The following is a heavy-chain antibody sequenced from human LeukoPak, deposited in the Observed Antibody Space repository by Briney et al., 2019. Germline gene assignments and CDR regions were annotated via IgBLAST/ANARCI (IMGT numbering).Heavy chain of an antibody. Sequence: RAGGSLRLSCAASGFTFSSYAMSWVRQAPGKGLEWVSAISGSGGSTYYADSVKGRFTICRDNSKNTLYLQMNSLRAEDTAVYYCAKPEGEVVTPYDAFDIWGQGTMVTVSS. V-gene: IGHV3-23*01. CDR1: GFTFSSYA. J-gene: IGHJ3*02. CDR2: ISGSGGST. CDR3: AKPEGEVVTPYDAFDI. D-gene: IGHD2-15*01.